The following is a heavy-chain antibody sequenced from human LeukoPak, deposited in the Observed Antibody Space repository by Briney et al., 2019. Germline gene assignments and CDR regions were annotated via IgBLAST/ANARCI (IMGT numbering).Heavy chain of an antibody. CDR3: ATDLVVVVAPFDP. CDR2: IIPIFGIA. Sequence: GASVNVSCKASGGTFSRYAISWVRQAPGQGLEWMGRIIPIFGIANYAQKFQGRVTITADKSTSTAYMELSSLRSEDTAVYYCATDLVVVVAPFDPWGQGTLVTVSS. V-gene: IGHV1-69*04. D-gene: IGHD2-15*01. CDR1: GGTFSRYA. J-gene: IGHJ5*02.